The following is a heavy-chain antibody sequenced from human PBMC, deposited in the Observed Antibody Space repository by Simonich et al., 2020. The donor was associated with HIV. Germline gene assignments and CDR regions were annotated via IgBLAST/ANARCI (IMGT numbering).Heavy chain of an antibody. D-gene: IGHD3-10*01. Sequence: QVQLQQWGSGLLKPSETLSLTCAVYGGSFSGYHRSWIRQPPGKGLEGIGEINPIGSANYNPSLTSRVTISLPTSKKQFSLKVNSVTAADTAVYYCATSSGGNEYWGQGTLVTVSS. CDR1: GGSFSGYH. CDR2: INPIGSA. CDR3: ATSSGGNEY. J-gene: IGHJ4*02. V-gene: IGHV4-34*01.